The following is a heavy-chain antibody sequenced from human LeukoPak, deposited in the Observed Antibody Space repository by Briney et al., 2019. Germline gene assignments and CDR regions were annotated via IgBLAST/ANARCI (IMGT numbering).Heavy chain of an antibody. Sequence: SETLSLTCTVSGGSISSYYWSWIRQPPGKGLEWIGYIYYSGSTNYNPSLKSRVTISVDRSRNQFSLKLSSVTAADSAVYYCARTGPRQLIDYWGQGTLVTVSS. CDR2: IYYSGST. D-gene: IGHD6-19*01. J-gene: IGHJ4*02. V-gene: IGHV4-59*01. CDR3: ARTGPRQLIDY. CDR1: GGSISSYY.